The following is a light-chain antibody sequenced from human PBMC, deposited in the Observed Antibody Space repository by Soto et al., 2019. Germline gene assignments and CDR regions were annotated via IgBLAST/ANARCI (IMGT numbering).Light chain of an antibody. CDR1: QSVSGN. CDR2: GAS. CDR3: KQYNNWPST. V-gene: IGKV3-15*01. J-gene: IGKJ5*01. Sequence: EIVMTQSPATLSVSPGERATLSCRASQSVSGNLAWYQQKPGQAPRLLIYGASTRATGIPARFSGSGSGTEFTLTISSLQSEDFAVYYCKQYNNWPSTFGQGTRLEIK.